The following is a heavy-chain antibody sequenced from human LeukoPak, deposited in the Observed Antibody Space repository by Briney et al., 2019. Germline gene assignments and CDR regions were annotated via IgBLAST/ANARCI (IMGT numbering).Heavy chain of an antibody. CDR1: GGSFSGYY. CDR3: ARDAKSDSGYSSGWYDY. Sequence: SETLSLTCAVYGGSFSGYYWSWIRQPPGKGLEWIGEINHSGSTNYNPSLKSRVTISVDTSKNQFSLKLSSVTAADTAVYYCARDAKSDSGYSSGWYDYWGQGTLVTVSS. CDR2: INHSGST. D-gene: IGHD6-19*01. V-gene: IGHV4-34*01. J-gene: IGHJ4*02.